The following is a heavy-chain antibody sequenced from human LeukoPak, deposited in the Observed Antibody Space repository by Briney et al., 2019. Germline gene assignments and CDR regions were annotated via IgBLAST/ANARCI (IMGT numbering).Heavy chain of an antibody. J-gene: IGHJ6*02. CDR2: IKEDGSEK. V-gene: IGHV3-7*01. CDR1: GVTFSSYW. CDR3: ARDMGEVLLWFGEPPRYYGMDV. Sequence: PGGSLRLSCAASGVTFSSYWMSWVRRAPGKGLEWVANIKEDGSEKYYVDSVKGRFTISRDNAKNSLYLRMNSLRAEDTAVYYCARDMGEVLLWFGEPPRYYGMDVWGQGTTVTVSS. D-gene: IGHD3-10*01.